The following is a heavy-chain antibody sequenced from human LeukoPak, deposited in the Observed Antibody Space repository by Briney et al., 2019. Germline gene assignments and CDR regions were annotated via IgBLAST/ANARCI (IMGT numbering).Heavy chain of an antibody. CDR1: GYTFTSYD. Sequence: ASVKVSCKASGYTFTSYDINWVRQATGQGLEWMGWMNPNSGNTGCAQKFQGRVTVTRDTSTSTVYMELSSLRSEDTAVYYCARGDCSRGSCYLLDHWGQGTLVTVSS. D-gene: IGHD2-15*01. CDR3: ARGDCSRGSCYLLDH. J-gene: IGHJ4*02. CDR2: MNPNSGNT. V-gene: IGHV1-8*01.